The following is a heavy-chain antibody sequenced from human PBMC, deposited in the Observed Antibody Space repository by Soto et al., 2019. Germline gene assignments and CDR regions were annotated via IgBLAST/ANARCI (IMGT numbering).Heavy chain of an antibody. CDR3: ARRNGYSLVFDY. J-gene: IGHJ4*02. CDR2: INSDGSST. V-gene: IGHV3-74*01. CDR1: GFTFSSYW. Sequence: GGSLRLSCAASGFTFSSYWMHWVRQAPGKGLVWVSRINSDGSSTSYADSVKGRFTISRDNAKNTLYLQMNSLRAEDTAVYYCARRNGYSLVFDYWGQGTLVTVAS. D-gene: IGHD5-18*01.